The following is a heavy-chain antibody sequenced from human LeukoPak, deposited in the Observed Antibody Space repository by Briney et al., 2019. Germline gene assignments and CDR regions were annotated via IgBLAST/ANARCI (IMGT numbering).Heavy chain of an antibody. Sequence: PSETLSLTCVVSSDSISSGSYYWGWILQPPGKGLEWIGSIYYNGTPYNKSSLKRRVTISVDTSKKQFSLKLSSVTAADTAVYYCARDVNHYDTSGYYQWYFDLWGRGTLVTVSS. V-gene: IGHV4-39*07. J-gene: IGHJ2*01. D-gene: IGHD3-22*01. CDR1: SDSISSGSYY. CDR3: ARDVNHYDTSGYYQWYFDL. CDR2: IYYNGTP.